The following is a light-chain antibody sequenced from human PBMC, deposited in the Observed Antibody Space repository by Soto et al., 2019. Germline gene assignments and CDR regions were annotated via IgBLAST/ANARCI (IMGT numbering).Light chain of an antibody. J-gene: IGKJ1*01. CDR2: GVS. V-gene: IGKV3-20*01. CDR1: QSVSGNN. CDR3: QQYDSSLWT. Sequence: EIVLTQSPGTLSLSPGERATLSCRASQSVSGNNLVWYQQKPGQAPRLLIYGVSSRATGIPGRFSGSGSGTDFTLTISRLEPDDFAVYYCQQYDSSLWTFGQGTKVDTK.